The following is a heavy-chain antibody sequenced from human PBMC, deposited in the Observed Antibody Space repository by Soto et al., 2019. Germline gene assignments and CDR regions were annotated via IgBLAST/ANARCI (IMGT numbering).Heavy chain of an antibody. V-gene: IGHV4-34*01. CDR2: INHSGST. Sequence: QVQLQQWGAGLLKPSETLSLTCAVYGGSFSGYYWSWIRQPPGKGLEWIGEINHSGSTNYNPSLKSRVTISVDTSKNQFSLKLSSVTAADTAVYYCARGRGIAAAANYWYFDLWGRGTLVTVSS. CDR1: GGSFSGYY. J-gene: IGHJ2*01. D-gene: IGHD6-13*01. CDR3: ARGRGIAAAANYWYFDL.